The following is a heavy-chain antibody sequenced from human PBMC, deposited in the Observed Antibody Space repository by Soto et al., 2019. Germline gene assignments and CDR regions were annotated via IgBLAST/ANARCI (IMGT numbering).Heavy chain of an antibody. CDR1: GFTFSSYA. CDR3: AKESGWNGVIYYYYYMDV. CDR2: ISGSGGST. J-gene: IGHJ6*03. D-gene: IGHD1-1*01. V-gene: IGHV3-23*01. Sequence: EVQLLESGGGLVQPGGSLTHSCAPSGFTFSSYAMSWVRQAPGKGLEWVSAISGSGGSTYYADSVKGRFTISRDNSTNTLDLEMNRLTGVDTAVYYCAKESGWNGVIYYYYYMDVWGKGTTVTVSS.